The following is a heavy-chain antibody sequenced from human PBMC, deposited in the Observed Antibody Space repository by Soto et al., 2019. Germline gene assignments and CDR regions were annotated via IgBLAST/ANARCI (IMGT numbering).Heavy chain of an antibody. CDR1: GFTFSDYY. J-gene: IGHJ6*02. CDR2: ISSSSSTI. CDR3: ARGGSQYYYYYYGMDV. D-gene: IGHD1-26*01. Sequence: PGGSLRLSCAASGFTFSDYYMSWIRQAPGKGLEWVSSISSSSSTIYYADSVEGRFTISRDNAKNSLYLQMNSLRDEDTAVYYCARGGSQYYYYYYGMDVWGQGTTVTVSS. V-gene: IGHV3-11*04.